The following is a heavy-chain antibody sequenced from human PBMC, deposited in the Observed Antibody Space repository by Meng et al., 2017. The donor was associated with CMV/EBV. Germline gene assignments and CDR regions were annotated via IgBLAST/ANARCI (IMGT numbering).Heavy chain of an antibody. Sequence: NTFKEHGPTLVKLTQTLTRTCSISGVSPSTSGVGGGWIRQPPGKGREWRALIYWDDDKRYSPSLKSKLNITKDTAKSQVVLTMTNMDPVDTATYYCAHRSSYGYHGYWGQGTLVTVSS. CDR3: AHRSSYGYHGY. V-gene: IGHV2-5*02. CDR2: IYWDDDK. J-gene: IGHJ4*02. D-gene: IGHD5-18*01. CDR1: GVSPSTSGVG.